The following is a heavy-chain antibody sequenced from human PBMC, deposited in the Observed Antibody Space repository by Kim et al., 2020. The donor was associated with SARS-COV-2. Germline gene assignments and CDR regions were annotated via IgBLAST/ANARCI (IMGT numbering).Heavy chain of an antibody. CDR1: GSSVRSSY. CDR3: SSSTLGAYFDY. V-gene: IGHV3-53*01. Sequence: GGSLRHSCAVSGSSVRSSYMTWVRQAPGKGLEWVSAIHDAGSTYYADSVKGRFTISRDIPKDTLYLQMNSLRAEDTAVYYCSSSTLGAYFDYWGQGSLVTVSS. CDR2: IHDAGST. D-gene: IGHD7-27*01. J-gene: IGHJ4*02.